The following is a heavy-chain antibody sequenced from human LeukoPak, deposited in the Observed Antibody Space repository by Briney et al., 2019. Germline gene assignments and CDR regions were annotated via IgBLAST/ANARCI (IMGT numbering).Heavy chain of an antibody. CDR1: GGSISSDDYY. D-gene: IGHD6-13*01. J-gene: IGHJ4*02. CDR3: ARAPRYTNSWYYFDY. CDR2: IYYTGTT. Sequence: SQTLSLTCTVSGGSISSDDYYWSWIRQRPGKGLEWIGYIYYTGTTYFNPSLKSRITISLNMSKNQFSLKLTSMSAADTAVYYCARAPRYTNSWYYFDYWGQETQVTVSS. V-gene: IGHV4-31*03.